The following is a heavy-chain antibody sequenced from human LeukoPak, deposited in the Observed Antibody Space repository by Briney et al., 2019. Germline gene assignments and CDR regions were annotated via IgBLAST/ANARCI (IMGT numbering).Heavy chain of an antibody. V-gene: IGHV4-59*01. CDR3: ARVGHYGSGSYLDY. D-gene: IGHD3-10*01. J-gene: IGHJ4*02. CDR1: GGSISSYY. Sequence: SETLSLTCTVSGGSISSYYWSWIRQPPGKGLEWIGYIYYSGGTNYNPSLKSRVTISVDTSKNQFSLKLSSVTAADTAVYYCARVGHYGSGSYLDYWGQGTLVTVSP. CDR2: IYYSGGT.